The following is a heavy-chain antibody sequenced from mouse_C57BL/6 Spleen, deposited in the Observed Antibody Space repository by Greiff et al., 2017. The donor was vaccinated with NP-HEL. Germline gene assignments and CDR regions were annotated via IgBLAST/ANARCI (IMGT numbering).Heavy chain of an antibody. J-gene: IGHJ2*01. Sequence: EVQLVESGGGLVKPGGSLKLSCAASGFTFSSYTMSWVRQTPEKRLEWVATISGGGGNTYYPDSVKGRFTISRDNAKNTLYLQMSSLRSEDTALYYCARPDGYYFDFWGQGTTLTVSS. D-gene: IGHD2-3*01. CDR1: GFTFSSYT. CDR3: ARPDGYYFDF. CDR2: ISGGGGNT. V-gene: IGHV5-9*01.